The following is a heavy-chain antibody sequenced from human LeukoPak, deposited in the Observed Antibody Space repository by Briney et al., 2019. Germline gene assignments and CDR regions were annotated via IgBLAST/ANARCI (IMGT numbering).Heavy chain of an antibody. CDR2: IHYSGST. Sequence: SETLSLTCTVSGGSISSYYWNWIRQPPGKGLEWIGLIHYSGSTNYNPSLKSRLTMSVDTSKNQFSLKLNSVTAADTAVYYCARDYGDYIGALDIWGQGTMVTVSS. J-gene: IGHJ3*02. D-gene: IGHD4-17*01. CDR1: GGSISSYY. V-gene: IGHV4-59*12. CDR3: ARDYGDYIGALDI.